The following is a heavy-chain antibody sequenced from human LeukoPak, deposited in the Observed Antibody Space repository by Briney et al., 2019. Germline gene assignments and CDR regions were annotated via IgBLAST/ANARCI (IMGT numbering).Heavy chain of an antibody. CDR1: GFTFDDYG. CDR2: INWNGGST. V-gene: IGHV3-20*04. CDR3: AKDIGGYYSPSFDY. J-gene: IGHJ4*02. D-gene: IGHD3-10*01. Sequence: GGSLRLSCAASGFTFDDYGMSWVRQAPGKGLEWVSGINWNGGSTGYADSVKGRFTIPRDNAKNSLYLQMNSLRAEDTALYYCAKDIGGYYSPSFDYWGQGTLVTVSS.